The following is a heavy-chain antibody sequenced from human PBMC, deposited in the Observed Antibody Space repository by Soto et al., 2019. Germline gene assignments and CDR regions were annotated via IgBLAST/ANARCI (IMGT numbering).Heavy chain of an antibody. CDR1: GFTFSSFA. CDR3: AKTQSAGGNSAGDY. CDR2: NSHSGGST. V-gene: IGHV3-23*01. J-gene: IGHJ4*02. Sequence: EVQLLESGGGLVQPGGSLRLSCTASGFTFSSFAMSWVRQAPGKGLEWVSTNSHSGGSTYYADSVKGRFTISRDNSKNTLYLQMNSLRAEDTAVYYCAKTQSAGGNSAGDYWGQGTLVTVSS. D-gene: IGHD2-21*02.